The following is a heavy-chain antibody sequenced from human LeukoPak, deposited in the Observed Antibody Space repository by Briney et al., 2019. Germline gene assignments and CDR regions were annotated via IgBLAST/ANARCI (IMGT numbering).Heavy chain of an antibody. Sequence: PGGSLRLSCAASGFTFSNYAMSWVRQAPGKGLEWVSTISNSGDATYYADSVKGRFTISRDNSKNTLYLQMNSLRAEDTAVYYCAGGPGFLIDCWGQGTLVTVSS. D-gene: IGHD3-3*01. J-gene: IGHJ4*02. V-gene: IGHV3-23*01. CDR2: ISNSGDAT. CDR1: GFTFSNYA. CDR3: AGGPGFLIDC.